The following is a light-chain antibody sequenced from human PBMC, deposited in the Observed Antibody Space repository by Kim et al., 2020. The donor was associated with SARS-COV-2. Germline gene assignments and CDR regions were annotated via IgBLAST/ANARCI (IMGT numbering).Light chain of an antibody. CDR3: QAWDSSTVV. Sequence: SYELTQPPSVSVSPGQTASITCPGDKLGDKYACWYQQKPGQSPVLVIYQDSKRPSGIPERFSGSNSGNTVTLTISGTQAIDEADYYCQAWDSSTVVFGGG. CDR1: KLGDKY. V-gene: IGLV3-1*01. CDR2: QDS. J-gene: IGLJ2*01.